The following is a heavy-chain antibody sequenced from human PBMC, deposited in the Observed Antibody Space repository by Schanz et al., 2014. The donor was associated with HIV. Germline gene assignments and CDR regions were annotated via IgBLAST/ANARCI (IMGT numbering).Heavy chain of an antibody. D-gene: IGHD6-25*01. CDR3: GGHGGFSY. V-gene: IGHV3-23*01. CDR1: GFTFSNYA. CDR2: ISGGGHRL. Sequence: EVQLLESGGGLLQPGGSRRLSCAASGFTFSNYAMSWVRQVPGKGLEWVSSISGGGHRLYYVDSAKGRFSVSRDNSRNTMYLEMSNLRVEDTAVYYCGGHGGFSYWGQGTRVAVSP. J-gene: IGHJ4*02.